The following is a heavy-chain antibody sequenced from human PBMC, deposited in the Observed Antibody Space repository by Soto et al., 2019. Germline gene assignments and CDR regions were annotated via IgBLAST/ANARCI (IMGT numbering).Heavy chain of an antibody. D-gene: IGHD4-17*01. CDR2: IYNSGST. J-gene: IGHJ4*02. V-gene: IGHV4-59*01. CDR3: ARADYGGQFDY. CDR1: GGSISSYY. Sequence: PSETLSLTCTVSGGSISSYYWSWIRQPPGKGLEWIGYIYNSGSTNYNPSLKSRVTISVDTSKNQFSLKPSSVTAADTAVYYCARADYGGQFDYWGQGTLVTVSS.